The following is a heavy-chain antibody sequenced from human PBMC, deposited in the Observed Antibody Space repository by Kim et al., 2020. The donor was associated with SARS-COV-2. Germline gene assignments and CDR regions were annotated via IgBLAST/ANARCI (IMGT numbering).Heavy chain of an antibody. CDR1: GGSFSGYY. J-gene: IGHJ3*02. Sequence: SETLSLTCAVYGGSFSGYYWSWIRQPPGKGLEWIGEINHSGSTNYNPSLKSRVTISVDTSKNQFSLKLSSVTAADTAVYYCARPAHFITFGGVIHKGADAFDIWGQGTMVTVSS. CDR2: INHSGST. V-gene: IGHV4-34*01. CDR3: ARPAHFITFGGVIHKGADAFDI. D-gene: IGHD3-16*02.